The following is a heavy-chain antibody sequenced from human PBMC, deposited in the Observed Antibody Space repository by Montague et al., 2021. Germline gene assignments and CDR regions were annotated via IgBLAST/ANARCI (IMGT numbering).Heavy chain of an antibody. V-gene: IGHV4-31*03. CDR1: GGSISSGCYY. J-gene: IGHJ4*02. D-gene: IGHD3-10*01. CDR3: ARAEDYYGSGSYLGFDY. Sequence: TLSLTCTVSGGSISSGCYYWSWIRQLPGKGLEGIGYIFYSGNNYYNLSLTSRVTISVDTSKNQFSLKLRSVAAADTAVYYCARAEDYYGSGSYLGFDYWGQGTLVTVSS. CDR2: IFYSGNN.